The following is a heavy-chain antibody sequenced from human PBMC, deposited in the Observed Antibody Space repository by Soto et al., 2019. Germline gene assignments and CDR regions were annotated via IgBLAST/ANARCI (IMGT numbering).Heavy chain of an antibody. CDR3: ARRVDYYYGMDV. J-gene: IGHJ6*02. CDR2: IYYSGST. Sequence: TSETLSLTCTVSGGSISSSSYYWGWIRQPPGKGLEWIASIYYSGSTYYNPALKSRLTISVDTSKNQFSLKLSSVTAADTAVYYCARRVDYYYGMDVWGQGTTVTVSS. CDR1: GGSISSSSYY. D-gene: IGHD2-15*01. V-gene: IGHV4-39*01.